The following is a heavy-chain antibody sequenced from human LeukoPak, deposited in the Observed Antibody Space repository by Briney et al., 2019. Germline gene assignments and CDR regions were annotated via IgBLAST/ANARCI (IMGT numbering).Heavy chain of an antibody. D-gene: IGHD6-19*01. J-gene: IGHJ5*02. V-gene: IGHV4-39*01. CDR3: ARRNSSGWYGGWFDP. Sequence: PSETLSLTCTVSGGSISSSSYYWGWIRQPPGKGLEWIGSTYYSGSTYYNPSLKSRVTISVDTSKNQFSRKLSSVTAADTAVYYCARRNSSGWYGGWFDPWGQGTLVTVSS. CDR1: GGSISSSSYY. CDR2: TYYSGST.